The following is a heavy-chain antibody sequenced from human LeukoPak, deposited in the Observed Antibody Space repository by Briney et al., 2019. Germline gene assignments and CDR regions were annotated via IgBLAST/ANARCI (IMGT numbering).Heavy chain of an antibody. J-gene: IGHJ4*02. V-gene: IGHV4-4*07. CDR3: ARESKSYNGSGFYHDY. Sequence: SETLSLTCSVSGGSIRNYFWSWIRQPAGKGLEWSGRIYTSGSTDYNPSLRSRVTMSVDTSRNQFSLKLTSMTAADTAVYYCARESKSYNGSGFYHDYWGQGTLVAVSS. CDR1: GGSIRNYF. CDR2: IYTSGST. D-gene: IGHD3-3*01.